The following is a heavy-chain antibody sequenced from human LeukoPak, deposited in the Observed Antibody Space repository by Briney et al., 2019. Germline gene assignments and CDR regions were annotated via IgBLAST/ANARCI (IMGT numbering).Heavy chain of an antibody. Sequence: ATVKVSCKASGYTFTGYYMHWVRQAPGQGLEWMGWINPNSGGTNYAQKFQGRVTMTRDTSISTAYMELSRLRSDDTAVYYCARELGSRDGYNLYYYYYYMDVWGKGTTVTVSS. CDR1: GYTFTGYY. J-gene: IGHJ6*03. V-gene: IGHV1-2*02. D-gene: IGHD5-24*01. CDR2: INPNSGGT. CDR3: ARELGSRDGYNLYYYYYYMDV.